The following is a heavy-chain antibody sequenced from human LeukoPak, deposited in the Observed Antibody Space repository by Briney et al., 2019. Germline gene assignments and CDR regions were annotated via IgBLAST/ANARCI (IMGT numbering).Heavy chain of an antibody. CDR1: GFTGSSKY. CDR2: IYSGGST. D-gene: IGHD3-22*01. CDR3: ARDCSASSSDYYPLGY. J-gene: IGHJ4*02. V-gene: IGHV3-66*01. Sequence: GGSLRLSCAASGFTGSSKYMSWVRQAPGKGLEWVSVIYSGGSTYYADSVKGRFTISRDNSKNTVYLQMNSLRAEDTAVYYCARDCSASSSDYYPLGYWGQGTLVTVSS.